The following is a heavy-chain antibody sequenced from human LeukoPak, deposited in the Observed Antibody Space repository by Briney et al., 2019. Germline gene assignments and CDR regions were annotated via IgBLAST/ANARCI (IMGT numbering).Heavy chain of an antibody. D-gene: IGHD3-10*01. CDR3: AGGVVLWFGENYYGMDV. CDR2: INPSGGST. J-gene: IGHJ6*02. CDR1: GYTFTSYY. V-gene: IGHV1-46*01. Sequence: ASVKVSCKASGYTFTSYYIHWVRQAPGQGLEWMGIINPSGGSTNYAQKFQGRVTITADESTSTAYMELSSLRSEDTAVYYCAGGVVLWFGENYYGMDVWGQGTTVTVSS.